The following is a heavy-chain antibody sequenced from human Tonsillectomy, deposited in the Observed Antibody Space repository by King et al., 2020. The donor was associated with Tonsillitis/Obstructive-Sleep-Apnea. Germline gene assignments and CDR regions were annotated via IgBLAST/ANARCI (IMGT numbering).Heavy chain of an antibody. D-gene: IGHD3-10*01. Sequence: QLQESGPGLVKPSETLSLTCTVSGGSISSSSYYWGWIRQPPGKGLGWIGSISYSGSTYYNPSLKSRVPLSVDTSKNQFSLKLSSVTAADTAVYYCARRRGSGVDYWGQGTLVTVSS. V-gene: IGHV4-39*01. CDR2: ISYSGST. CDR3: ARRRGSGVDY. J-gene: IGHJ4*02. CDR1: GGSISSSSYY.